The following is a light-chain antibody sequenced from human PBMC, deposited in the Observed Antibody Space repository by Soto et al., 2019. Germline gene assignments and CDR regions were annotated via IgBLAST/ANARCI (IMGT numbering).Light chain of an antibody. CDR2: AAS. V-gene: IGKV3-20*01. J-gene: IGKJ2*01. CDR1: QSISTSY. CDR3: QQYGSSPRT. Sequence: EIVLTQSPGTLSLSPGERATRSCRASQSISTSYLAWYQQRPGQAPRLLIYAASSRATAITDRFSGGGSATDFTLTVSRLEPEDFAVYYCQQYGSSPRTFGQGTKLEIK.